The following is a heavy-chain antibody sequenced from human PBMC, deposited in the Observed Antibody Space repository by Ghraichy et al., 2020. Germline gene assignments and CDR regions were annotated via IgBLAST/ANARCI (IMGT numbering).Heavy chain of an antibody. V-gene: IGHV3-72*01. CDR1: GFTFSDHY. Sequence: LNISCAASGFTFSDHYMHWVRQAPGKGLEWVGHIRNKANSYFAEYATSVRGRFTISRDDSKNSLFLQMKNLRTEDTAVYFCARDARASNGYYYYALDVWGQGTSVSVSS. CDR2: IRNKANSYFA. D-gene: IGHD3-22*01. J-gene: IGHJ6*02. CDR3: ARDARASNGYYYYALDV.